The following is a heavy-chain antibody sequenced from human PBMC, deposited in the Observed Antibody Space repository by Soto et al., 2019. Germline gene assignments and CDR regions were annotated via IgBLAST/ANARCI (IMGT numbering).Heavy chain of an antibody. CDR3: VKNSGWSKT. Sequence: GSLRLSCAASGFMFSTTDMSWVRQAPGKGLEWLTTIEGSGEITYYADSVKGRFTISRDNSKSTVYLQMDSLTADDTTVYFCVKNSGWSKTWGKGNTVTVSS. J-gene: IGHJ6*04. V-gene: IGHV3-23*01. D-gene: IGHD6-19*01. CDR2: IEGSGEIT. CDR1: GFMFSTTD.